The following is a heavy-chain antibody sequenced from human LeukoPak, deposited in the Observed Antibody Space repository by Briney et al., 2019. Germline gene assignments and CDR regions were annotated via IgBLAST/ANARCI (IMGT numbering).Heavy chain of an antibody. CDR3: ARVRWRKYRSSSFYYYYYMDV. J-gene: IGHJ6*03. CDR2: MNPNSGNT. V-gene: IGHV1-8*01. CDR1: GYTFTSYD. D-gene: IGHD6-6*01. Sequence: GASVKVSCKASGYTFTSYDINWVRQATGQGLEWMGWMNPNSGNTGYAQKFQGKVTMTRNTSISTAYMELSSLRSEDTAVYYCARVRWRKYRSSSFYYYYYMDVWGKGTTVTVSS.